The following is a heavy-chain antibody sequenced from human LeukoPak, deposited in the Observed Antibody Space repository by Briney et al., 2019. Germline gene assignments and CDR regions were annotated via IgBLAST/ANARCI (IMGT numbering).Heavy chain of an antibody. J-gene: IGHJ5*02. CDR3: AKGHGDYGWFDP. D-gene: IGHD4-17*01. CDR1: GFTFSSYG. CDR2: ISYDGSNK. V-gene: IGHV3-30*18. Sequence: GRSLRLSCAASGFTFSSYGMHWVRQAPGKGLEWVAVISYDGSNKYYADSVKGRFTISRDNSKNTLYLQMNSLRAEDTAVYYCAKGHGDYGWFDPWGQGTLVTVSS.